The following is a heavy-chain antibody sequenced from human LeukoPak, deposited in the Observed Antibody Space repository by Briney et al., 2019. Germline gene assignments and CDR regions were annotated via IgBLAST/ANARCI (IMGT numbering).Heavy chain of an antibody. J-gene: IGHJ4*02. V-gene: IGHV1-2*02. D-gene: IGHD6-19*01. CDR3: AREGNDASGSSGSGYYFDY. CDR2: INPNIAGT. CDR1: GYTFTGYS. Sequence: ASVKVSCKTSGYTFTGYSIQWIRQAPGQGLEWMGWINPNIAGTHYAQKFRGRVTMTSDTSSNTAYMELSGLRSDDTAVYYCAREGNDASGSSGSGYYFDYWGQGTLVAVSS.